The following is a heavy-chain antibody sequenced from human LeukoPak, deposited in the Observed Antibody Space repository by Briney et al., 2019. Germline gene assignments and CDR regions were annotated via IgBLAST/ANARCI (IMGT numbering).Heavy chain of an antibody. J-gene: IGHJ6*02. V-gene: IGHV3-30-3*01. Sequence: PGRSLRLSCAASGFTFSSYAMHWVRQAPGKGLEWVAVISYDGSNKYYADSVKGRFTISRDNAKNSLYLQMNSLRAEDTAVYYCASRTTEDRGDYYYGMDVWGQGTTVTVSS. D-gene: IGHD1-1*01. CDR2: ISYDGSNK. CDR1: GFTFSSYA. CDR3: ASRTTEDRGDYYYGMDV.